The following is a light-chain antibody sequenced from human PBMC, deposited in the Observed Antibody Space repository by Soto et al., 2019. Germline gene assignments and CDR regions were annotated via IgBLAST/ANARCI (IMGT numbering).Light chain of an antibody. CDR2: GAS. CDR3: QQYESSPLT. Sequence: EIVLTQSPGTLSVSPGERVTLACRASQSVSSRLFVWYQQKPGQTPRLLIYGASHRATGIPDRFSGSGSGTGYTLTINRVEPEDTAVYYCQQYESSPLTFGQGTRLQIK. V-gene: IGKV3-20*01. CDR1: QSVSSRL. J-gene: IGKJ5*01.